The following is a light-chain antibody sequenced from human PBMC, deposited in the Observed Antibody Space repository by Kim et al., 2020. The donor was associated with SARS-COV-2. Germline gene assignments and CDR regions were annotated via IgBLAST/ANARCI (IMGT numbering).Light chain of an antibody. V-gene: IGLV3-19*01. CDR1: SLRSYY. Sequence: SSELTQDPAVSVALGQTVRITCQGDSLRSYYASWYQQKPGQAPVLVIYGKNNRPSGIPDRFSGSSSGNTASLTITGAQAEDEADNSCNSRASRGKHMVFG. J-gene: IGLJ2*01. CDR2: GKN. CDR3: NSRASRGKHMV.